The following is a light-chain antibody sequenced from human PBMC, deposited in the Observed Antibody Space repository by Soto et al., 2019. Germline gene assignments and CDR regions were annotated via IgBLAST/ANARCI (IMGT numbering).Light chain of an antibody. Sequence: EIVLMQSPGTLSLSPGERATLSCRASQSINSNYFAWYQQKPGQAPRLLMYGASSRATGIPDRFSGSGSGTDFTLTISRLEPEDFAVYYCQQYSTTRGTFDQGTKVDNK. CDR1: QSINSNY. J-gene: IGKJ1*01. V-gene: IGKV3-20*01. CDR3: QQYSTTRGT. CDR2: GAS.